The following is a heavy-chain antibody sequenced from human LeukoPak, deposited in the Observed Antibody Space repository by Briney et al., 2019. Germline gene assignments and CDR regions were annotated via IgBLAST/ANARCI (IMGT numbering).Heavy chain of an antibody. J-gene: IGHJ3*01. CDR1: GFTFTDYY. D-gene: IGHD6-19*01. V-gene: IGHV3-11*01. CDR3: ARAGPSSGYYRDDAFDV. CDR2: ISFSGSSI. Sequence: GGSLRLSCAASGFTFTDYYMSWIRQAPGKGLEWVSYISFSGSSIYYGDSVKGRFTISRDNAKNSLYLQMKSLRAEDTAIYYCARAGPSSGYYRDDAFDVWGQGTMVTVSS.